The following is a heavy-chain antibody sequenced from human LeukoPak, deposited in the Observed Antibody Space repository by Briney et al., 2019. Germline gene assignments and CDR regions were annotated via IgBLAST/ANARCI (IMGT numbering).Heavy chain of an antibody. D-gene: IGHD3-10*01. J-gene: IGHJ6*03. CDR3: ARGGAGFGGYYYYMDV. V-gene: IGHV1-8*01. CDR2: MNPNSGNT. CDR1: GYTFTSYD. Sequence: ASVKVSCKASGYTFTSYDINWVRQATGQGLEWMGWMNPNSGNTGYAQKFQGRVTMTRDTSISTAYMELSSLRSEDTAVYYCARGGAGFGGYYYYMDVWGKGTTVTVSS.